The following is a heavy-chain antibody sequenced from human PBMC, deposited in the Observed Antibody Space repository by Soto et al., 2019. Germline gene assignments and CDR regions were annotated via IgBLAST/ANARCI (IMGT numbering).Heavy chain of an antibody. Sequence: LRLSCAASGFTFSSYAMSWVRQAPGKGLEWVSAISGSGGSTYYADSVKGRFTISRDNSKNTLYLQMNSLRAEDTAVYYCAKDLGITMVRGVDNWFDPWGQGTLVTVTS. CDR2: ISGSGGST. V-gene: IGHV3-23*01. CDR1: GFTFSSYA. D-gene: IGHD3-10*01. J-gene: IGHJ5*02. CDR3: AKDLGITMVRGVDNWFDP.